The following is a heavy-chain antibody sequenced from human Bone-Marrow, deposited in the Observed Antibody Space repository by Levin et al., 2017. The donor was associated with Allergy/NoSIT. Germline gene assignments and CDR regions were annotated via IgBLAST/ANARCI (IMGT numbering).Heavy chain of an antibody. CDR1: GYTFSSYE. J-gene: IGHJ6*02. CDR2: VSGNSGNT. Sequence: GESLKISCKASGYTFSSYEINWVRQARGQGLEWLGSVSGNSGNTVYAQKLQGRVTMTWNPSTTTAYLELTTLRSEDTATYYCAREYFGDGMDLWGQGTTVTVSS. V-gene: IGHV1-8*01. D-gene: IGHD3-16*01. CDR3: AREYFGDGMDL.